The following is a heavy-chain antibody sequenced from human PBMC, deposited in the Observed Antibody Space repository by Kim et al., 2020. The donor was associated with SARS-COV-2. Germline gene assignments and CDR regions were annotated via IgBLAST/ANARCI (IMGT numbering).Heavy chain of an antibody. V-gene: IGHV4-39*01. Sequence: SETLSLTCTVSGGSITTGNYYCGWIRQPPGKGLEWICLSENSGRTSYTPSLRSPSTMSIDSSKSQASLPLGSVPAAVTAFYYCAQYQPSTIFCVWGNGTT. CDR3: AQYQPSTIFCV. CDR2: SENSGRT. D-gene: IGHD3-9*01. CDR1: GGSITTGNYY. J-gene: IGHJ6*03.